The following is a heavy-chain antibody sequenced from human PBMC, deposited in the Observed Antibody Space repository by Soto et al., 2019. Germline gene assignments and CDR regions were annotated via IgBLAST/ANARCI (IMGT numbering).Heavy chain of an antibody. CDR1: GFTFSSYS. Sequence: EVQLLESGGGLVQPGGSLRLSCAASGFTFSSYSMSWVRQAPGKGLEWVSGFRTGGDDGTTYYADSVKGRFTISRDNSKNTLFLQMNSLRAEDTAVYYCAKDRGGYSGSYYTLFDYWGQGTLVTVSS. CDR2: FRTGGDDGTT. CDR3: AKDRGGYSGSYYTLFDY. D-gene: IGHD1-26*01. V-gene: IGHV3-23*01. J-gene: IGHJ4*02.